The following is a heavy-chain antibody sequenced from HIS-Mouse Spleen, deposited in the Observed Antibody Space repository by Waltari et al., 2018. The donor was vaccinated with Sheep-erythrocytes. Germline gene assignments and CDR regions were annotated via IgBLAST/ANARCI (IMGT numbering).Heavy chain of an antibody. Sequence: QVQLQQWGAGLLKPSETLSLTCAVYGGSFSGYYWSWIRQPPGKGREWIGEINHSGSTNSNPSLKSRVTISVDTSKNQFSLKLSSVTAADTAVYYCARAAWLRFDYWGQGTLVTVSS. CDR2: INHSGST. CDR1: GGSFSGYY. V-gene: IGHV4-34*01. CDR3: ARAAWLRFDY. J-gene: IGHJ4*02. D-gene: IGHD5-12*01.